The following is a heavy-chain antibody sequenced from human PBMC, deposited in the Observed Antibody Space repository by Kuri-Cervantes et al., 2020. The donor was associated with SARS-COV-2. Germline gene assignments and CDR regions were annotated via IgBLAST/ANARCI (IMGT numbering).Heavy chain of an antibody. D-gene: IGHD2-2*01. V-gene: IGHV1-69*13. Sequence: SVKVSCKASGGTFSSYAISWVRQAPGQGLEWMGGIIPIFGTANYAQKFQGRVTITADESTSTAYMELSSLRSEDTAVYYCASPSPDIVVVLAAHPSPPEEYFQHWGQGTLVTVSS. CDR3: ASPSPDIVVVLAAHPSPPEEYFQH. CDR1: GGTFSSYA. J-gene: IGHJ1*01. CDR2: IIPIFGTA.